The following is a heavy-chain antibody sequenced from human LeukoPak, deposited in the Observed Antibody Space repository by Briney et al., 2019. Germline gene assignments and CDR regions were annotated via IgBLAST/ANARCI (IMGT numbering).Heavy chain of an antibody. CDR3: AKEMESSTWYIDY. J-gene: IGHJ4*02. Sequence: PGGSLRLSCAASGFTFSNYAMNWVRRAPGKGLEWVSAISASGGSRFYTDSVKGRFTISRDNSKNTLFLLMNSLRVEDTAVYYCAKEMESSTWYIDYWGQGTLVSVSS. CDR2: ISASGGSR. D-gene: IGHD6-13*01. CDR1: GFTFSNYA. V-gene: IGHV3-23*01.